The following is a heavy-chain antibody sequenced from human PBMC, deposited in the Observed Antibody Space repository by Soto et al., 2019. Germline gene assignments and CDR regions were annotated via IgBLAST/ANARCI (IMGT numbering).Heavy chain of an antibody. V-gene: IGHV1-69*12. CDR1: GGTFRSYA. D-gene: IGHD6-19*01. CDR3: AIMYRSGWGGDLGY. J-gene: IGHJ4*02. CDR2: VIPMFGTP. Sequence: QVQLVQSGAEVKKPGSSVKVSCKASGGTFRSYAITWVRQAPGQGLEWMGGVIPMFGTPNYAQKVQDRVTITADESTNTAYMDQSSLRFDDTAVYYCAIMYRSGWGGDLGYWGQGTLVTVSS.